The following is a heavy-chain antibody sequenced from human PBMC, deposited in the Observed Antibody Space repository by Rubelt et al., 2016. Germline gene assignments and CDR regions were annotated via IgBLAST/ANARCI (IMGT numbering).Heavy chain of an antibody. CDR3: AREEVIAAAVRLLHYGMDV. J-gene: IGHJ6*02. CDR1: GFTFSNYG. CDR2: IYSGGST. Sequence: VQLVESGGGLVQPGGSLRLSCAASGFTFSNYGMHWVRQAPGKGLEWVSVIYSGGSTYYADSVKGRFTISRDNAKNSLYLQMNSLRAEDTAGYYCAREEVIAAAVRLLHYGMDVWGQGTTVTVSS. V-gene: IGHV3-NL1*01. D-gene: IGHD6-13*01.